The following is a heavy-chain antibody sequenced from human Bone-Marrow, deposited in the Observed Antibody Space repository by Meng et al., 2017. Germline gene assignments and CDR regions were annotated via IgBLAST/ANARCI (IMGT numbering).Heavy chain of an antibody. CDR2: IYHSGST. CDR3: ARDRSSYDSSGYYYGWFDP. CDR1: GYSISSGYY. D-gene: IGHD3-22*01. J-gene: IGHJ5*02. Sequence: SETLSLTCTVSGYSISSGYYWGWIRQPPGKGLEWIGSIYHSGSTYYNPPLKSRVTISVDTSKNQFSLKLSSVTAADTAVYYCARDRSSYDSSGYYYGWFDPWGRGTQVTVSS. V-gene: IGHV4-38-2*02.